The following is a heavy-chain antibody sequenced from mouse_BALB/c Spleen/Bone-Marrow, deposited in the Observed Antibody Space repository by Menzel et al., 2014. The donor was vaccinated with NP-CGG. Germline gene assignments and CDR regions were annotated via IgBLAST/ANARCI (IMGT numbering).Heavy chain of an antibody. V-gene: IGHV5-17*02. D-gene: IGHD1-1*01. CDR3: ARSYYGSSYYFDY. J-gene: IGHJ2*01. Sequence: VESGGGLVQPGGSRKLSCAASGFTFSSFGMHWVRQAPEKGLEWVAYISSGSSTIYYADTVKGRFTISRDNPKNTLFLQMPSLRSEDTAMYYCARSYYGSSYYFDYWGQGTTLTVSS. CDR1: GFTFSSFG. CDR2: ISSGSSTI.